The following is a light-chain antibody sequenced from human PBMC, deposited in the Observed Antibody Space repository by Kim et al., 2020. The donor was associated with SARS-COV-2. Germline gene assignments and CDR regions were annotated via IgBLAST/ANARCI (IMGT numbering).Light chain of an antibody. CDR2: GES. CDR1: STNIGAGYG. Sequence: RVTISCTGSSTNIGAGYGINWYQQLPGTAPKLLVYGESNRPSGVPDRFSGSKSGTSASLAITGLQAEDEADYYCQSYDSSLSGSVFGGGTQLTVL. CDR3: QSYDSSLSGSV. J-gene: IGLJ2*01. V-gene: IGLV1-40*01.